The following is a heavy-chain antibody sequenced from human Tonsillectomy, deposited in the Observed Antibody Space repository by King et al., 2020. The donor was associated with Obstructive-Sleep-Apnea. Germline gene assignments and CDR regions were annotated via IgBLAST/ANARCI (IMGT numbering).Heavy chain of an antibody. V-gene: IGHV1-2*04. Sequence: QLVQSGAEVKKPGASVKVSCKASGYTFTGYYMHWVRQAPGQGLEWMGWINPNSGGTNYAQKFQGWVTMTRDTSISTAYMELSRLRSDDTAVYYCTRGYSGYQYYFDYWGQGTLVTVSS. CDR2: INPNSGGT. J-gene: IGHJ4*02. D-gene: IGHD5-12*01. CDR3: TRGYSGYQYYFDY. CDR1: GYTFTGYY.